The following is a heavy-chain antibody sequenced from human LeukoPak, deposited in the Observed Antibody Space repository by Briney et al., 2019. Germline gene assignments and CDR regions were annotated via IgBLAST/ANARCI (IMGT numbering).Heavy chain of an antibody. V-gene: IGHV3-33*08. CDR3: TNLPTY. J-gene: IGHJ4*02. CDR1: GFTFNTHG. CDR2: IWFDGSVK. Sequence: GGSLRLSCAASGFTFNTHGMHWVRQAPGKGLEWVAAIWFDGSVKHYSDAVKGRFTISRDNSLNTLYLQMDSLRPEDTAVYYCTNLPTYWGQGTLVTVSS.